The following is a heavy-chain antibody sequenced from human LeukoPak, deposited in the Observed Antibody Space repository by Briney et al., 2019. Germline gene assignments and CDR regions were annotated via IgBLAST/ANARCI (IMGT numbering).Heavy chain of an antibody. J-gene: IGHJ6*03. V-gene: IGHV3-30*02. Sequence: GGSLRLSCAASGFTFSSYGMHWVRQAPGKGLGCVAFIRYDGSNKYYADSVKGRFTISRDNSKNTLYLQMNSLRAEDTAVYYCAKDAAVVVPAAMGYMDVWGKGTTVTVSS. CDR2: IRYDGSNK. CDR1: GFTFSSYG. CDR3: AKDAAVVVPAAMGYMDV. D-gene: IGHD2-2*01.